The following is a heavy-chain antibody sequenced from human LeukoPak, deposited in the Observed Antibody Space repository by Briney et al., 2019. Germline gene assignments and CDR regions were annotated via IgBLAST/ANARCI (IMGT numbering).Heavy chain of an antibody. CDR3: PRREGYCSNGICYIFYDY. CDR1: GGTISGSSYY. D-gene: IGHD2-8*01. J-gene: IGHJ4*02. V-gene: IGHV4-39*02. Sequence: AETLSLTCTVSGGTISGSSYYWGWIRQPPGKGLEWIGSIYYSGSTYYNPSLKSRVTISVDTSKNHFSLKLSSVTAADTAVYYCPRREGYCSNGICYIFYDYWGQGTLVTVSS. CDR2: IYYSGST.